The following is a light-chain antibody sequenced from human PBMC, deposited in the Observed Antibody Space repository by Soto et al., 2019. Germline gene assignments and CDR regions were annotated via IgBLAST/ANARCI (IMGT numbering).Light chain of an antibody. CDR3: QQYGNSPLIT. J-gene: IGKJ5*01. Sequence: ELVLTQSPGTLSLSPGERATLSCRASQGIISNYFAWYQQKPGQAPSLLIYAASSRATGIPDRFSGSGSGTDFTLTISRLEPEDFAMYYCQQYGNSPLITFGQGTRLEIK. CDR2: AAS. V-gene: IGKV3-20*01. CDR1: QGIISNY.